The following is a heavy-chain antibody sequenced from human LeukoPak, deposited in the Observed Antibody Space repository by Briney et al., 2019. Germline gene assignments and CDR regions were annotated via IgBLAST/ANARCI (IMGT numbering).Heavy chain of an antibody. CDR3: ASGGSYYDSSGYAFAY. CDR2: IIPIFGTA. CDR1: GGTFSSYA. J-gene: IGHJ4*02. Sequence: ASVKVSCKASGGTFSSYAISWVRQAPGQGLEWMGGIIPIFGTANYAQKFQGRVTITADESTSTAYMELSSLRSEDTAVYYCASGGSYYDSSGYAFAYWGQGTLVTVSS. D-gene: IGHD3-22*01. V-gene: IGHV1-69*13.